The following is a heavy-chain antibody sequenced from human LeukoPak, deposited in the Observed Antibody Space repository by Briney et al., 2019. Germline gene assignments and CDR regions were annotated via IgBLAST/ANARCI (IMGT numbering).Heavy chain of an antibody. D-gene: IGHD5-18*01. J-gene: IGHJ4*02. V-gene: IGHV3-21*01. CDR3: VRVGRGYSSYFDN. CDR2: IASSGTYI. Sequence: GGSLRLSCAASGLSFSSYAMSWVRQAPGKGLEWVSCIASSGTYIYYADSVKGRFTISRDDAKKSLYLQMDSLRAEDTAVYYCVRVGRGYSSYFDNWGQGTLVTVSS. CDR1: GLSFSSYA.